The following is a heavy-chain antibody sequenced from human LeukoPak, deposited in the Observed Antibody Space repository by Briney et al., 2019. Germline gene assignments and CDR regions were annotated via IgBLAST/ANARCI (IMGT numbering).Heavy chain of an antibody. D-gene: IGHD3-22*01. V-gene: IGHV1-2*04. CDR1: GYTFTGYY. CDR2: INPNSGGT. CDR3: ARGDSSGYYDWFDP. J-gene: IGHJ5*02. Sequence: GASVKVSCKASGYTFTGYYMHWVRQAPGQGLEWMGWINPNSGGTNYAQKFQGWVTMTRDTSISTAYMELSRLRSDDTAVYYWARGDSSGYYDWFDPWGQGTLVTVSS.